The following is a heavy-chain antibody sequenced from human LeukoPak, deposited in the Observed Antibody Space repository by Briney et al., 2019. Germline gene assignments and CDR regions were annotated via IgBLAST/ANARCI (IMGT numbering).Heavy chain of an antibody. D-gene: IGHD3-10*01. J-gene: IGHJ6*03. CDR2: INHSGST. CDR3: ARGRGSGSYYYYYYYMDV. V-gene: IGHV4-34*01. CDR1: GGSFSGYY. Sequence: SETLSLTCAVSGGSFSGYYWSSIRQPPGEGLEWVGEINHSGSTNYNPSLKSRVTISVDTSKNQSSLKLSSVTAADTAVYYCARGRGSGSYYYYYYYMDVWGKGTTVTVSS.